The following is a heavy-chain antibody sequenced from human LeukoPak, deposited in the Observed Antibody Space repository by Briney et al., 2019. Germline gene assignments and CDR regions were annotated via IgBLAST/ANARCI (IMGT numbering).Heavy chain of an antibody. V-gene: IGHV3-30*02. D-gene: IGHD3-10*01. CDR1: GFTFSSSW. CDR2: IRYDGSNK. Sequence: PGGSLRLSCAASGFTFSSSWMTWVRQAPGKGLEWVAFIRYDGSNKYYADSVKGRFTISRDNSKNTLYLQMNSLRAEDTAVYYCAKDVLWFGEGYFDYWGQGTLVTVSS. CDR3: AKDVLWFGEGYFDY. J-gene: IGHJ4*02.